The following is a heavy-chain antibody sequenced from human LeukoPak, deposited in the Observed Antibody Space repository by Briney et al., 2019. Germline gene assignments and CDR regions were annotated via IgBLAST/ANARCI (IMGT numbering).Heavy chain of an antibody. CDR3: AKGRKLTMVRGAAFNGRTFDY. Sequence: GGSLRLSCAASGFTFSSYGMHWVRQAPGKGLEWVAFIRYDGSNKYYADSVKGRFTISRDNSKNTLYLQMNSLRAEDTAVYYCAKGRKLTMVRGAAFNGRTFDYWGQGTLVTVSS. J-gene: IGHJ4*02. CDR2: IRYDGSNK. V-gene: IGHV3-30*02. CDR1: GFTFSSYG. D-gene: IGHD3-10*01.